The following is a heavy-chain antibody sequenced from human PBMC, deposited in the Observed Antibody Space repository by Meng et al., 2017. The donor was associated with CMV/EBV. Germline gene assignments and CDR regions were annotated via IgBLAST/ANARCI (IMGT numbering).Heavy chain of an antibody. CDR1: GFTFSSYA. Sequence: GESLKISCAASGFTFSSYAMHWVRQAPGKGLEWVAVISYDGSNKYYADSVKGRFTISRDNSKNTLYLQMSSLRAEDTAVYYCARGVVVPAAISVRVISVFGYYYYGMDVWGQGTTVTVSS. D-gene: IGHD2-2*01. CDR2: ISYDGSNK. V-gene: IGHV3-30*04. J-gene: IGHJ6*02. CDR3: ARGVVVPAAISVRVISVFGYYYYGMDV.